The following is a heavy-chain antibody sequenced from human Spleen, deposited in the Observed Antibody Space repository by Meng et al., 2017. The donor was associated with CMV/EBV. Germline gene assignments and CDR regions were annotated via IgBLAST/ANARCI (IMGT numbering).Heavy chain of an antibody. CDR2: IDQSGTT. CDR1: GYFISSGYS. J-gene: IGHJ6*02. D-gene: IGHD3/OR15-3a*01. V-gene: IGHV4-38-2*02. Sequence: SETLSLTCSVSGYFISSGYSWGWIRQPPGKGLEWMGNIDQSGTTYYNPPLNSRVTILLDMSKNQFSLKLSSVTAADTAVYYCARVDPPYGMNVWGQGTTVTVSS. CDR3: ARVDPPYGMNV.